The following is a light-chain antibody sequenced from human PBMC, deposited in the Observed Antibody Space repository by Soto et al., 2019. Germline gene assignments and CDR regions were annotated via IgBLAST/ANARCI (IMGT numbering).Light chain of an antibody. CDR2: DVS. Sequence: QSALTQPASGSGSPGQAITLSCTGTSSDVGGYNYVSWYQQHPGKAPKLMIYDVSNRPSGVSNRFSGSKSGNTASLTISGLQAEDEADYYCSSYTSSSTLYVFGTGTKVTVL. CDR3: SSYTSSSTLYV. V-gene: IGLV2-14*01. CDR1: SSDVGGYNY. J-gene: IGLJ1*01.